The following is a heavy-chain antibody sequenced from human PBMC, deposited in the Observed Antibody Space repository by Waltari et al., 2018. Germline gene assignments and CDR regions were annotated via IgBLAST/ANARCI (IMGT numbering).Heavy chain of an antibody. V-gene: IGHV3-30-3*02. D-gene: IGHD3-22*01. CDR3: AKNSGYYDY. CDR1: GFTFSSYA. Sequence: QVQLVESGGGVVQPGRSMRRSCAASGFTFSSYAMHWVRQAPGKGLEWVAVISYDGSNKYYADSVKGRFTISRDNSKNTLYLQMNSLRAEDTAVYYCAKNSGYYDYWGQGTLVTVSS. CDR2: ISYDGSNK. J-gene: IGHJ4*02.